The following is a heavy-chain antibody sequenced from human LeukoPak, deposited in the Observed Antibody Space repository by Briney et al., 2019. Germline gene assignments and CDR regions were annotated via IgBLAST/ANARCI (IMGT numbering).Heavy chain of an antibody. V-gene: IGHV3-23*01. J-gene: IGHJ4*02. CDR1: GFTFSTYG. D-gene: IGHD3-16*01. CDR2: VSNSGDTT. CDR3: ANIGSSTFGSTGF. Sequence: GGSLGLSCVASGFTFSTYGMIWVRQAPGKGPEWVSLVSNSGDTTNYADSVKGRFTISRDNSKNTLYLQMDSLRAEDTAAYYCANIGSSTFGSTGFWGQGTLVTVS.